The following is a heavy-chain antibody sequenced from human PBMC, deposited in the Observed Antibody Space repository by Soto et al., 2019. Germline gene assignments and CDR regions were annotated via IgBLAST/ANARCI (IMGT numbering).Heavy chain of an antibody. V-gene: IGHV4-59*01. J-gene: IGHJ4*02. D-gene: IGHD4-17*01. CDR1: GGSISNYY. CDR2: VHYSGRA. CDR3: ARISNDYGGNGAFDY. Sequence: SETLSLTCTVSGGSISNYYWIWIRQPPGKGLDWIGYVHYSGRATYNPSFKSRVSISVDTSKNQFSVNMSSVTAADTAVYYCARISNDYGGNGAFDYWGQGTLVTVSS.